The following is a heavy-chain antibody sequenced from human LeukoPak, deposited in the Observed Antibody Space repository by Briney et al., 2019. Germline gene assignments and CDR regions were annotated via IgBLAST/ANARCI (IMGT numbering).Heavy chain of an antibody. J-gene: IGHJ5*02. CDR2: IYSGGST. CDR1: GFTVSSSY. CDR3: ARDRDCSGGSSYGS. V-gene: IGHV3-53*04. Sequence: GGSLRLSCAGSGFTVSSSYMSWVRQAPGKGLEWVSVIYSGGSTYYADSVKGRFTISRHNSKNTLYLQMNSLRAEDTAVYYCARDRDCSGGSSYGSWGQGTLVTVSS. D-gene: IGHD2-15*01.